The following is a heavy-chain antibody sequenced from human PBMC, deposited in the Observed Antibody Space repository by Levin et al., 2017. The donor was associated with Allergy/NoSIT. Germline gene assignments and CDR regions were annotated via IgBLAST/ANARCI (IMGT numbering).Heavy chain of an antibody. CDR1: GFTFSDYW. CDR3: ARDQCRSSSCFYYDGLDV. V-gene: IGHV3-7*01. D-gene: IGHD2-15*01. CDR2: INQDGSEN. Sequence: GGSLRLSCVASGFTFSDYWMTWVRQAPGKGLECVANINQDGSENYFVDSVKGRFTISRDNSENSLYLQMDSLRVEDTAIYFCARDQCRSSSCFYYDGLDVWGQGTTVTVSS. J-gene: IGHJ6*02.